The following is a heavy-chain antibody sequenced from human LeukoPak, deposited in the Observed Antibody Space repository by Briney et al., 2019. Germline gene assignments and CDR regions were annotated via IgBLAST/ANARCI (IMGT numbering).Heavy chain of an antibody. Sequence: GGSLRLSCAASGFTFSSYAMTWVRQAPGKGLEWVSSIGGSGAGTYYADSVKGRFTISKDNSKNTLYLQMNSLRAEDTAVYYCAKDSRGWELLFGYDIGNYFDYWGQGTLVTVSS. CDR1: GFTFSSYA. V-gene: IGHV3-23*01. CDR2: IGGSGAGT. CDR3: AKDSRGWELLFGYDIGNYFDY. D-gene: IGHD1-26*01. J-gene: IGHJ4*02.